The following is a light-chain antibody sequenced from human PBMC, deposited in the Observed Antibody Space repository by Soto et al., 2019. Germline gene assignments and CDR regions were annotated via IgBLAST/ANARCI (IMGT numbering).Light chain of an antibody. CDR2: AAT. J-gene: IGKJ3*01. CDR3: QHTDGVPFT. V-gene: IGKV1-39*01. CDR1: QRIGTY. Sequence: DIQMTQSPSSLSASVGDRVTITCRASQRIGTYLNWYLQKPGKAPQLLIFAATSLQSGVSPRISGSGSGTDFALTISSLQPEDLATYSCQHTDGVPFTFGPGTKVGIK.